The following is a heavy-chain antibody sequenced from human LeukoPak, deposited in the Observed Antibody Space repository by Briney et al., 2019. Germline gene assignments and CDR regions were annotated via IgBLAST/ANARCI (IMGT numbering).Heavy chain of an antibody. D-gene: IGHD3-9*01. CDR1: GFTFSSYA. Sequence: PGGSLRLSCAASGFTFSSYAMSWVRQAPGKGLEWVSAISGSGGSTYYADSVKGRFTISRDNSKNTLYLQMNSLRDEDAAVYYCAKVPTARYFDWLSPWIFDYWGQGTLVTVSS. V-gene: IGHV3-23*01. CDR2: ISGSGGST. CDR3: AKVPTARYFDWLSPWIFDY. J-gene: IGHJ4*02.